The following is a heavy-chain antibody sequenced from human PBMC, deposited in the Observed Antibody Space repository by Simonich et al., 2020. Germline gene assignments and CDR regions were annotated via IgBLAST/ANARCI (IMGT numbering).Heavy chain of an antibody. Sequence: EVQLVESGGGLVQPGGSLRLSCAASGLTFSSYEMNWVRQDPGKGLEWVSYISSSGSTIYYADSVKGRFPISRDHAKNSLYLQMNSLRAEDTAVYYCARDFRLQLVEIGTYYYYGMDVWGQGTTVTVSS. V-gene: IGHV3-48*03. D-gene: IGHD6-6*01. CDR1: GLTFSSYE. CDR2: ISSSGSTI. J-gene: IGHJ6*02. CDR3: ARDFRLQLVEIGTYYYYGMDV.